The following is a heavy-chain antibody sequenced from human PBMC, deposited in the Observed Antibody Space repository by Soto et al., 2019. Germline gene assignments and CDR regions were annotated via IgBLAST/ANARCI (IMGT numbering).Heavy chain of an antibody. D-gene: IGHD3-10*01. CDR2: ISYDGSNK. CDR3: ARDGLSGISYYGSGSCNWFDP. J-gene: IGHJ5*02. Sequence: GCPEISRSASGFSLHRYCFPWVRQGPSKGVGGVAVISYDGSNKYYADSVKGRFTISRDNSKNTLYLQMNSLRAEDTAVYYCARDGLSGISYYGSGSCNWFDPWGQGTLVTVSS. V-gene: IGHV3-30-3*01. CDR1: GFSLHRYC.